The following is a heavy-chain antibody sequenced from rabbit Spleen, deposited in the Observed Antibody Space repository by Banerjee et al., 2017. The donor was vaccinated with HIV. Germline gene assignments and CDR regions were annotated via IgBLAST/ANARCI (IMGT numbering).Heavy chain of an antibody. V-gene: IGHV1S45*01. Sequence: QEQLVESGGGLVKPGASLTLTCTASGVSFSFSSYMCWVRQAPGKGLQWIACINTYTGKPVYATWPKGRFTISRTSSTTVTLQMTSLTAADTATYFCARDLASVVGWNFNLWGQGTLVTVS. D-gene: IGHD3-1*01. CDR3: ARDLASVVGWNFNL. CDR1: GVSFSFSSY. CDR2: INTYTGKP. J-gene: IGHJ4*01.